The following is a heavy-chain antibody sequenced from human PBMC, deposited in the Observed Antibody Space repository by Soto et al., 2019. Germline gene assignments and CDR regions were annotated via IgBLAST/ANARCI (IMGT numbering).Heavy chain of an antibody. CDR1: GGSISGINW. V-gene: IGHV4-4*02. Sequence: QVQLQESGPGLVKPSGTLSLTCAVSGGSISGINWWYWVRQPPGKGLEWIGEIYHSGSTHYNPSPRXRXTXXVDKSKNQFSLNLSSVTAADTAVYYCARFGGGMDVWGQGTTVTVSS. CDR2: IYHSGST. J-gene: IGHJ6*02. CDR3: ARFGGGMDV. D-gene: IGHD3-10*01.